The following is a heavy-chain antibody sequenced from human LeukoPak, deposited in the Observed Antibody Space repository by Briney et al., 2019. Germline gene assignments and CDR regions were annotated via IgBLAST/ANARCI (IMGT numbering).Heavy chain of an antibody. CDR2: FRYDDNHE. J-gene: IGHJ4*02. CDR3: ASRPTGFDWGPFDY. Sequence: HPGGTLRLSCAASGFTFSNYIIHWGRQPPPQGLGRESIFRYDDNHEYYADSVKGRCTFSCDNSSNNLFLQMQNSGTAEHAVYYCASRPTGFDWGPFDYCGQGALVTVCS. CDR1: GFTFSNYI. V-gene: IGHV3-33*02. D-gene: IGHD5-12*01.